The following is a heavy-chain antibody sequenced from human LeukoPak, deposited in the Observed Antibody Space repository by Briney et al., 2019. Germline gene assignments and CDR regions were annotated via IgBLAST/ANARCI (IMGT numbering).Heavy chain of an antibody. Sequence: GGSLRLSCAASGFTFSSYAMHWVRQAPGKGLEYVSAISGNGGSTYYANSVKGRFTISRDNSKNTLYLQMGSLRAEDMAVYYCARVVGGYAYYYYYYMDVWGKGTTVTVSS. CDR2: ISGNGGST. CDR3: ARVVGGYAYYYYYYMDV. D-gene: IGHD5-12*01. J-gene: IGHJ6*03. CDR1: GFTFSSYA. V-gene: IGHV3-64*01.